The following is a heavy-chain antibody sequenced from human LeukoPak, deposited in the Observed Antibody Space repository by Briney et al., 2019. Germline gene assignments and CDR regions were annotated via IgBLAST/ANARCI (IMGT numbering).Heavy chain of an antibody. CDR2: IFYSGNT. V-gene: IGHV4-59*08. CDR1: GGSFSNYY. Sequence: SETLSLTCTVSGGSFSNYYWSWIRQPPGKGLEWIGDIFYSGNTNYNPSLKSRVTMSVDTSKTQFSLKLSSVTAADTAVYYCARLNRPAAGTGWFAPWGQGTLVTVSS. J-gene: IGHJ5*02. CDR3: ARLNRPAAGTGWFAP. D-gene: IGHD6-13*01.